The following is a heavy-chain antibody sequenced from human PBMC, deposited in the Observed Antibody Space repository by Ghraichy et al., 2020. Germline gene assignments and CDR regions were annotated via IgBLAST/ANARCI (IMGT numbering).Heavy chain of an antibody. Sequence: GGSLRLSCAASGFTFSDYYMSWIRQAPGKGLEWVSYISSSGSTIYYADSVKGRFTISRDNAKNSLYLQMNSLRAEDTAVYYCTCTVVPAASYYYYGMDVWGQGTTVTVSS. V-gene: IGHV3-11*04. CDR3: TCTVVPAASYYYYGMDV. CDR1: GFTFSDYY. J-gene: IGHJ6*02. D-gene: IGHD2-2*01. CDR2: ISSSGSTI.